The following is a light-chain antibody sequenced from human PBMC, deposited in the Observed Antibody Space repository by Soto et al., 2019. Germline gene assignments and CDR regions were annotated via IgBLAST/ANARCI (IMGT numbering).Light chain of an antibody. V-gene: IGKV3-20*01. J-gene: IGKJ3*01. CDR3: QQYGNAPFT. CDR1: QSVSSSY. CDR2: GAS. Sequence: EIVLTQSPGTLSFSPGERATLTCRASQSVSSSYLAWFQQKPGQAPSLLIYGASSRATGIPDRFSGSGSGTDFTLTISRLEPEYFAVYYCQQYGNAPFTFGPGTKVYIK.